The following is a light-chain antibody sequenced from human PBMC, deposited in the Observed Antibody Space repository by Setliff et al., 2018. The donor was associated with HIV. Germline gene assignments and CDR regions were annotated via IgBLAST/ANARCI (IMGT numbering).Light chain of an antibody. CDR2: DVN. V-gene: IGLV2-23*02. CDR3: CSYAGSSAPVL. J-gene: IGLJ2*01. Sequence: QSVLTQPASVSGSPGQAITISCTGTSDDVGRYNLVSWYQQYPGKAPRVIIYDVNERPSGVSNRFSGSKSGNTASLTISGLQAEDEADFYCCSYAGSSAPVLFGGGTKVTVL. CDR1: SDDVGRYNL.